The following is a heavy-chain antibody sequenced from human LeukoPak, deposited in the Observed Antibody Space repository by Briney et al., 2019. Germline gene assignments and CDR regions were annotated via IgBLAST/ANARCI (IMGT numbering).Heavy chain of an antibody. CDR1: GYTFSDYY. V-gene: IGHV1-2*02. D-gene: IGHD5-24*01. CDR2: INPKNGGT. J-gene: IGHJ4*02. CDR3: ARAVEMATKIDY. Sequence: ASVKVSCKASGYTFSDYYIHWVRQAPGQGLEWMGWINPKNGGTNYAQKFQGRVTMARDTPISTAYMEVTRLRSDDTAVYFCARAVEMATKIDYWGQGILVTVSS.